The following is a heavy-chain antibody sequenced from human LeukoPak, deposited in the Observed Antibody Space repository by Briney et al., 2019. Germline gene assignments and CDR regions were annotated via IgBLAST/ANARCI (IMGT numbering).Heavy chain of an antibody. CDR2: INSDGSST. Sequence: PGGSLRLSCAASGFTLSSYWMHWVRQAPGKGLVWVSRINSDGSSTSYADSVKGRFTISRDNAKNTLYLQMNSLRAEDTAVYYCARVAVVTAISLEYYYYGMDVWGQGTTVTVSS. D-gene: IGHD2-21*02. CDR3: ARVAVVTAISLEYYYYGMDV. V-gene: IGHV3-74*01. CDR1: GFTLSSYW. J-gene: IGHJ6*02.